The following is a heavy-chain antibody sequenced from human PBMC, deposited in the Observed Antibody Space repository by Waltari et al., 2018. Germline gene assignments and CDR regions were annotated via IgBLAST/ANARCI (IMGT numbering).Heavy chain of an antibody. Sequence: QVQLVQSGAEVKKPGATVKVSCKVSGYTLTELSLTWVRQALGKGLEWMGGFDPEDGETIYAQKFQGRVTMTEDTSTDTAYMELSSLRSEDTAVYYCATQGAFYSGYDRARWFDPWGQGTLVTVSS. V-gene: IGHV1-24*01. J-gene: IGHJ5*02. CDR2: FDPEDGET. D-gene: IGHD5-12*01. CDR3: ATQGAFYSGYDRARWFDP. CDR1: GYTLTELS.